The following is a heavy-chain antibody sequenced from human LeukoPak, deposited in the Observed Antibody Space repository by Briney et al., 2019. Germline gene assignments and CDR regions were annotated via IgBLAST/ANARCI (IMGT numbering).Heavy chain of an antibody. V-gene: IGHV5-51*01. Sequence: GESLKISCKGFGYSFTNYWIGWVRQMPGKGLEWMGILYPGDSDTRYSPSFQGQVTISADKSIRTACLQWSSLKASDTAMYYCARRSPNGSGYNVVFDYWGQGTLVIVSS. CDR1: GYSFTNYW. CDR2: LYPGDSDT. CDR3: ARRSPNGSGYNVVFDY. J-gene: IGHJ4*02. D-gene: IGHD5-24*01.